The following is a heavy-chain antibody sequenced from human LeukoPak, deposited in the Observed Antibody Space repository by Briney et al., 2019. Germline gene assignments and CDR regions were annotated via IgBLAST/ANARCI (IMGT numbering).Heavy chain of an antibody. CDR2: IRYDGSNK. J-gene: IGHJ5*02. CDR1: GFTFSSYG. Sequence: GGSLRLSCAASGFTFSSYGMHWVRQAPGKGLEWVAFIRYDGSNKYYADSVKGRFTISRDNSKNTVYLQMNSLRAEDTAVYYCAKGGPNFNWFDPWGQGTLVTVSS. D-gene: IGHD4/OR15-4a*01. V-gene: IGHV3-30*02. CDR3: AKGGPNFNWFDP.